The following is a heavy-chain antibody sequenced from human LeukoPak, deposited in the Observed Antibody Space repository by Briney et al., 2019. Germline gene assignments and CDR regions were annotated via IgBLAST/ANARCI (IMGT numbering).Heavy chain of an antibody. Sequence: PGGSLRLSCAASGFTFSSYSMNWVRQAPGKGLEWVSSISSSSSYIYYADSVKDRFTISRDNAKNSLYLQMNSLRAEDTAVYYCASQSSPNYWGQGTLVTLSS. J-gene: IGHJ4*02. CDR2: ISSSSSYI. CDR3: ASQSSPNY. V-gene: IGHV3-21*01. CDR1: GFTFSSYS. D-gene: IGHD2-15*01.